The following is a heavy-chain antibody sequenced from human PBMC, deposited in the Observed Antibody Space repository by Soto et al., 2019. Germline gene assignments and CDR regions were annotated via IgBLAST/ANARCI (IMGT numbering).Heavy chain of an antibody. V-gene: IGHV3-33*08. CDR3: ARDQGVVIIKDH. CDR2: IWYDGTSK. Sequence: GGSLRLSCGASGFTFRNRAMHWVRQAPGKGLEWVGLIWYDGTSKYYADSVKGRFTISRDNSKNTLYLEMSSLRVEDTAIYYCARDQGVVIIKDHWGQGTLVTVSS. CDR1: GFTFRNRA. D-gene: IGHD6-6*01. J-gene: IGHJ4*02.